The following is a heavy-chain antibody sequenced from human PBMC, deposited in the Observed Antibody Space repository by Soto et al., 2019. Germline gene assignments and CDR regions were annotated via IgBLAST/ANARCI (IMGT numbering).Heavy chain of an antibody. CDR3: ARGPQGIFWEPKDYFDS. CDR1: GYTFNTYG. J-gene: IGHJ4*02. CDR2: INVYNGKT. D-gene: IGHD3-9*01. V-gene: IGHV1-18*01. Sequence: AASVKVSCKASGYTFNTYGVNWVRQAPGQGLEWVASINVYNGKTTYAQSLQGRVTVTTDTSSSTAYMQLRSLRSDDTAVYYCARGPQGIFWEPKDYFDSWGQEALEAVSS.